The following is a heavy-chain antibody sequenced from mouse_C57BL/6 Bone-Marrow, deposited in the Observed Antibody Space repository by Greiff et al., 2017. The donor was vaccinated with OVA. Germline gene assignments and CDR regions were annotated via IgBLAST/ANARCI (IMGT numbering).Heavy chain of an antibody. CDR2: IYPGDGDT. J-gene: IGHJ1*03. CDR1: GYAFSSYW. Sequence: QVQLQQSGAELVKPGASVKISCKASGYAFSSYWMNWVKQRPGKGLEWIGQIYPGDGDTNYNGKFKGKATLTADKSSSTAYMQLSSLTSEDSAVYFCARGRGLLRRKSYWYFDVWGTGTTVTVSS. V-gene: IGHV1-80*01. D-gene: IGHD1-2*01. CDR3: ARGRGLLRRKSYWYFDV.